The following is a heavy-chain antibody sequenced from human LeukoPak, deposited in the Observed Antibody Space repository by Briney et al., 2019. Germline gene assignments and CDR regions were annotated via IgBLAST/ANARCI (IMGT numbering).Heavy chain of an antibody. Sequence: GGSLRLSCAASGFTLSSYWMHWVRQAPGKGLVWVSRINSDGSSTSYADSVKGRFTISRDNAKNTLYLQMNSLRAEDTAVYYCATSPGLTMIVVVPPNDAFDIWGQGTMVTVSS. V-gene: IGHV3-74*01. J-gene: IGHJ3*02. CDR2: INSDGSST. D-gene: IGHD3-22*01. CDR3: ATSPGLTMIVVVPPNDAFDI. CDR1: GFTLSSYW.